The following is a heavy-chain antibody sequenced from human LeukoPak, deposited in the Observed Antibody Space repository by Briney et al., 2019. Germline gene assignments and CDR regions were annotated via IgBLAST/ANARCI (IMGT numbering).Heavy chain of an antibody. J-gene: IGHJ4*02. CDR3: ARGSPYFSGGSCYLN. V-gene: IGHV5-10-1*01. CDR2: IDSSDSYT. CDR1: GSTFASYS. Sequence: PGASLKISCQGSGSTFASYSISWVRQLPGKGLEWMGRIDSSDSYTNYSPSFQGHVTISADKSISTAYLQWSSLKASDTAMYYCARGSPYFSGGSCYLNWGQGTLVTVSS. D-gene: IGHD2-15*01.